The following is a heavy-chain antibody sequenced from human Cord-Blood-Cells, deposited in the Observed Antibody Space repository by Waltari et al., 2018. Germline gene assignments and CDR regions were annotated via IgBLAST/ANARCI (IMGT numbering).Heavy chain of an antibody. CDR2: ISAYNGNT. D-gene: IGHD1-1*01. V-gene: IGHV1-18*04. Sequence: QVQLVQSGAEVKKPGASVKVSCKASGYTFTSYGISWVRQAPGQGLEWMGWISAYNGNTNYAQKLQGRVTMTTDTSTSTAYMGLRSLRSDDTAVYYCARTAGTTWWMWHWYFDLWGRGTLVTVSS. CDR1: GYTFTSYG. J-gene: IGHJ2*01. CDR3: ARTAGTTWWMWHWYFDL.